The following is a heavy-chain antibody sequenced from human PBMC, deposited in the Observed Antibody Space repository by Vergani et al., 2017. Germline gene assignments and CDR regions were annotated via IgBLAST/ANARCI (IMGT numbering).Heavy chain of an antibody. D-gene: IGHD6-13*01. CDR3: ARDRSSTWNRGASDI. CDR2: IYHSG. V-gene: IGHV4-38-2*02. CDR1: DYSISSGYY. Sequence: QVQLQESGPGLVKPSETLSLTCAVSDYSISSGYYWGWIRQPPGKGLEWIGSIYHSGSTISVDTSKNQFSLKLSSVTAADTAVYYCARDRSSTWNRGASDIWGQGTMVTVSS. J-gene: IGHJ3*02.